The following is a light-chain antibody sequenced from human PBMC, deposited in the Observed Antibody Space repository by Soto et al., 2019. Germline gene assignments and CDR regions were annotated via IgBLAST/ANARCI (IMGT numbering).Light chain of an antibody. V-gene: IGLV1-44*01. CDR3: ATWDDSLNGVV. CDR2: SNT. CDR1: TSNIGSYT. Sequence: QSVLTQPPSASGTPGQTIAISCSGGTSNIGSYTVSWFQQLPGTAPRLLIYSNTQRPSGVPDRFSGPKSGTSASLAISGLQSEYEGDYYCATWDDSLNGVVFGGGTKVTVL. J-gene: IGLJ2*01.